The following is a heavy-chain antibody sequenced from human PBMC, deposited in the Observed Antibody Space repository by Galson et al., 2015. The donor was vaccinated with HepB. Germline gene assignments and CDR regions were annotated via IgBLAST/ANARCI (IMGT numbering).Heavy chain of an antibody. Sequence: SVGVSCKASGYIYNSYGMRWARQAPGQGLVGGGWIRGYNGNTNYAQKLQGRVTMTADASTSTAYMELRSLRYDDAAVYYCVREVSYDFDSSGYEHECYLDDWGQGTLVAVSS. CDR2: IRGYNGNT. CDR1: GYIYNSYG. J-gene: IGHJ4*03. D-gene: IGHD3-22*01. CDR3: VREVSYDFDSSGYEHECYLDD. V-gene: IGHV1-18*04.